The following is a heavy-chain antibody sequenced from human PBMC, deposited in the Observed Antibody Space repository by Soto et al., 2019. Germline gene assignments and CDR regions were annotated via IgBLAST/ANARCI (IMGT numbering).Heavy chain of an antibody. V-gene: IGHV1-3*01. CDR2: INAGNGNT. D-gene: IGHD4-17*01. Sequence: GASVKVSCKASGYTFTNYAMHWVRQAPGQRLEWMGWINAGNGNTKYSQNFQGRVTITRDTSATTAFLDLSSLRSEDTAVYYCAREVYGGNVYFDHWGQGTLVTVSS. CDR3: AREVYGGNVYFDH. CDR1: GYTFTNYA. J-gene: IGHJ4*02.